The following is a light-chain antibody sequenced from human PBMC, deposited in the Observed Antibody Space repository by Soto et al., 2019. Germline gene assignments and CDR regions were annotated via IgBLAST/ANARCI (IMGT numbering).Light chain of an antibody. V-gene: IGKV3-11*01. CDR3: QQRHMWPIT. CDR1: QSFRGL. Sequence: EVVLTQSPVTLSLSPGERATLSCRASQSFRGLLAWYPQKPGQAPRLLIYEAYNRATGIPPRFSGSGSGTDFTLTISSLEPEDSAVYYCQQRHMWPITFGQGTRLEI. CDR2: EAY. J-gene: IGKJ5*01.